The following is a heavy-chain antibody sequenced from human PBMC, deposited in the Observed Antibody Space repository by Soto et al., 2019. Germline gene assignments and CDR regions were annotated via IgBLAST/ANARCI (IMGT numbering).Heavy chain of an antibody. CDR3: ARDFPNPYCSGGSCYSGYFDY. CDR1: GFTFSSYG. D-gene: IGHD2-15*01. Sequence: GGSLRLSCAASGFTFSSYGMHWVRQAPGKGLEWVAVIWYDGSNKYYADSVKGRFTISRDNSKNTLYLQMNSLRAEDTAVYYCARDFPNPYCSGGSCYSGYFDYWGQGTLVTVSS. CDR2: IWYDGSNK. V-gene: IGHV3-33*01. J-gene: IGHJ4*02.